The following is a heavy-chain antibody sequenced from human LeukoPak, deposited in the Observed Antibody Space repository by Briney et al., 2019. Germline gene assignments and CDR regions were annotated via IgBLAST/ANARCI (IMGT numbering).Heavy chain of an antibody. D-gene: IGHD1-7*01. V-gene: IGHV3-30*04. CDR1: GFTFSSYA. CDR2: ISYDGSNK. Sequence: GGSLRLSCAASGFTFSSYAMHWVRQAPGKGLEWVAVISYDGSNKYYADSVKGRFTISRDNSKNTLYLQMNSLRAEDTAVYYCAREVNYEGLFDYWGQGTLVTVSS. CDR3: AREVNYEGLFDY. J-gene: IGHJ4*02.